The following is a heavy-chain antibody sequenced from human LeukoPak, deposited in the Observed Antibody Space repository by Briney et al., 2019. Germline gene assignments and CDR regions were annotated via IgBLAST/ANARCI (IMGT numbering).Heavy chain of an antibody. CDR1: GGSISSYY. J-gene: IGHJ6*02. CDR2: IYYSGST. V-gene: IGHV4-59*01. Sequence: MASQTLSLTCAVSGGSISSYYWSWIRQPPGKGLEGIGYIYYSGSTNYNPSLKSRVTISVDTSKNQFSLKLNSVTAADTAVYYCARDRITMVRGALRYYGMDVWGQGTTVTVSS. CDR3: ARDRITMVRGALRYYGMDV. D-gene: IGHD3-10*01.